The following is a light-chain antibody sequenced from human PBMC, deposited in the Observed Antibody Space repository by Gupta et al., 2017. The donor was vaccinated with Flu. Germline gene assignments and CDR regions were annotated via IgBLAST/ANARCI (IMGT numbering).Light chain of an antibody. CDR1: QSGLHSTNNKNF. J-gene: IGKJ1*01. CDR2: WAS. V-gene: IGKV4-1*01. CDR3: QQDEQTPMT. Sequence: DVVMTSSPASLAVAPGERATINCKSSQSGLHSTNNKNFLAWYQQKPGQPPKLLIYWASTRESGVPDRFSGSGSGTDFSLNISSLRAEDVAVYYCQQDEQTPMTFGQGTKVEIK.